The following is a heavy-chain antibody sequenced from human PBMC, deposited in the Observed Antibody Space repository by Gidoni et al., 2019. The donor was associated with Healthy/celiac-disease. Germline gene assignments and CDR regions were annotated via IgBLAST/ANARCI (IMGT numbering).Heavy chain of an antibody. CDR3: ARAPDYGDYGLYFYYYGMVV. Sequence: EVQLVESGGGLVQPGGSLRLSCAASGFTVSSNYMSWFRQSPGQGLEWVSVIYSGGSTYYADSGEVRFTISRDNSKNTLYIQMNSLRAEDTAVYYCARAPDYGDYGLYFYYYGMVVWGQGTTVTVSS. J-gene: IGHJ6*02. V-gene: IGHV3-66*01. CDR2: IYSGGST. D-gene: IGHD4-17*01. CDR1: GFTVSSNY.